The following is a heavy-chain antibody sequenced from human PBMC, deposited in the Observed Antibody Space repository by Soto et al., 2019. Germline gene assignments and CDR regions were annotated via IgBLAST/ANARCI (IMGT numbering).Heavy chain of an antibody. CDR1: GYTFTTYY. CDR2: INPSGGGT. J-gene: IGHJ5*02. CDR3: ARDAGTRYNWNDPRPLFRMFDP. Sequence: GASVKVSCKASGYTFTTYYMHWVRQAPGQGLEWMGIINPSGGGTTYAQKFQGRLTMTRDTSTSTVYMELSSLRSEDTAVYYCARDAGTRYNWNDPRPLFRMFDPWGQGTLVTVST. V-gene: IGHV1-46*01. D-gene: IGHD1-20*01.